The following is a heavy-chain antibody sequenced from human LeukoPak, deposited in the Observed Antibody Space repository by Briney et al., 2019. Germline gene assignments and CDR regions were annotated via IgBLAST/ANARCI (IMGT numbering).Heavy chain of an antibody. V-gene: IGHV4-34*01. J-gene: IGHJ5*02. Sequence: SETLSLTCAVYGGSFSGYYWSWIRQPPGKGLEWIGEINHSGSTNYNPSLKSRVTISVDTSKNQFSLKLSSVTVADTAVYYCARDVAYYDFWSGYSNVYNWFDPWGQGTLVTVSS. CDR3: ARDVAYYDFWSGYSNVYNWFDP. CDR2: INHSGST. CDR1: GGSFSGYY. D-gene: IGHD3-3*01.